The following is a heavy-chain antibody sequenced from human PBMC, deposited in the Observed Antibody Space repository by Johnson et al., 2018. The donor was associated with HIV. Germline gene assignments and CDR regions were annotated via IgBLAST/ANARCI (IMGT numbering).Heavy chain of an antibody. Sequence: QMQLVESGGGVVQPGRSLRLSCAVSGLTFSNYGMHWVRQAPGKGLEWVAVMSYDGSNKYYTDYVRGRFTISRDNSKNTLYLQMNSLRVEDTAVYYCAKCIWGSSLIDVFDIWGQGTTVIVSS. CDR3: AKCIWGSSLIDVFDI. D-gene: IGHD3-16*01. CDR1: GLTFSNYG. V-gene: IGHV3-33*06. J-gene: IGHJ3*02. CDR2: MSYDGSNK.